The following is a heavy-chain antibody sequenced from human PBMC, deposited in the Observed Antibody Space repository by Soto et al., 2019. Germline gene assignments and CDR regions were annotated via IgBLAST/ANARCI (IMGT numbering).Heavy chain of an antibody. CDR1: GYTFTSYD. D-gene: IGHD3-3*01. CDR2: MNPNSGNT. V-gene: IGHV1-8*01. CDR3: ARAMEWFHYYYYYGMDV. Sequence: ASVKVSCKASGYTFTSYDINWVRQATGQGLEWMGWMNPNSGNTGYAQKFQGRVTMTRNTSIRTAYMELSSLRSEDTAVYYCARAMEWFHYYYYYGMDVWGQGTTVTVS. J-gene: IGHJ6*02.